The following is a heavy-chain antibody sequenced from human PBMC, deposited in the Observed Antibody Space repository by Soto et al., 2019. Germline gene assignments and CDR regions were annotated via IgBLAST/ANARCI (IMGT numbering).Heavy chain of an antibody. CDR2: IYYSGST. CDR1: GGSISSYY. CDR3: ARTTVDIYYYNYMDV. J-gene: IGHJ6*03. Sequence: SETLSLTCTVSGGSISSYYWSWTRQPPGKGLEWIGYIYYSGSTNYNPSLKSRVTISVDTSKNQFSLKLSSVTAADTAVYYCARTTVDIYYYNYMDVWGKGTTVTVSS. D-gene: IGHD4-17*01. V-gene: IGHV4-59*01.